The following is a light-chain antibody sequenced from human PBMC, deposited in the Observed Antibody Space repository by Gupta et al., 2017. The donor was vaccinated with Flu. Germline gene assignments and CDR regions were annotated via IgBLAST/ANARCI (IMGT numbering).Light chain of an antibody. Sequence: TSSVVGSDKYVSWYQQHPGKVPKLIIYEVSIRPSGVSNRFSGSKSGNTASLTISGLQAEDEADYYCSSFTSTSTLLFGGGTKLTVL. J-gene: IGLJ3*02. CDR2: EVS. CDR1: SSVVGSDKY. V-gene: IGLV2-14*01. CDR3: SSFTSTSTLL.